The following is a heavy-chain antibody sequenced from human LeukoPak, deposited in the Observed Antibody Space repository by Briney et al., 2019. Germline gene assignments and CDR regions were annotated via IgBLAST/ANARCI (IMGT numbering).Heavy chain of an antibody. Sequence: GRSLRLSCAASGFTVSSNYMSWVRQAPGKGLEWVSVIYSGGSTYYADSVKGRFTISRDNSKNTLYLQMNSLRAEDTAVYYCAREYYYDSSGTDWGQGTLVTVSS. D-gene: IGHD3-22*01. V-gene: IGHV3-66*01. J-gene: IGHJ4*02. CDR3: AREYYYDSSGTD. CDR2: IYSGGST. CDR1: GFTVSSNY.